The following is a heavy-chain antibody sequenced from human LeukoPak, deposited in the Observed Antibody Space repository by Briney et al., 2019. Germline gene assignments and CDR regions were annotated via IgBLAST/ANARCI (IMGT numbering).Heavy chain of an antibody. V-gene: IGHV4-4*02. CDR3: ARAKGWAARSYYYYYMDV. J-gene: IGHJ6*03. D-gene: IGHD6-6*01. Sequence: PSGTLSLTCAVSGGSISSNYWWSWVRQPPGKGLEWIGEMYHSGSTNYNPSPESRVTISVDKSKNQFSLKLSSVPAADTAVYYCARAKGWAARSYYYYYMDVWGKGTTVTVSS. CDR1: GGSISSNYW. CDR2: MYHSGST.